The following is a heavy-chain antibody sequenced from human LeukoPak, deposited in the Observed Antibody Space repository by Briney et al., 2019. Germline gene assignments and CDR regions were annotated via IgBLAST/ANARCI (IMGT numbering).Heavy chain of an antibody. CDR2: ISTSGST. D-gene: IGHD4-17*01. CDR3: ARGFYGDYYMDV. CDR1: GGSISSGTYY. V-gene: IGHV4-61*02. Sequence: PSETLSLTCTVSGGSISSGTYYWRWIRQPAGKGLEWIGRISTSGSTDYNPSLKSRVTISVDMSKNQFSLKLSSVTAADTAVYYCARGFYGDYYMDVWGKGTTVTISS. J-gene: IGHJ6*03.